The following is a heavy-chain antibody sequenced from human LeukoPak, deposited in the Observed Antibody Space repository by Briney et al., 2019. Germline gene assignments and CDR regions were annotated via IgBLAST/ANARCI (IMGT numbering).Heavy chain of an antibody. CDR1: GGSISSYY. D-gene: IGHD3-9*01. Sequence: SETLSLTCTVSGGSISSYYWSWIRQPPGKGLEWIGYIYYSGSTNYNPSPKSRVTISVDTSKNQFSLKLSSVTAADTAVYYCASLGHYDILTGYYLNWGQGTLVTVSS. CDR2: IYYSGST. CDR3: ASLGHYDILTGYYLN. V-gene: IGHV4-59*01. J-gene: IGHJ4*02.